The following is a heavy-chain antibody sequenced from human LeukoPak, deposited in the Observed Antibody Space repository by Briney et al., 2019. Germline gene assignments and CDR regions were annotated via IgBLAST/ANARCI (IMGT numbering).Heavy chain of an antibody. Sequence: GGSLRLSCAASGFILNNYYMHWVRQAPGKGLEGVASIQHGGGNQYYVDSVKGRFTISRDNSKNTLYLQMNSLRTEDTAVYYCAKREAVAAMSDFDYWGQGTLVTVSS. D-gene: IGHD6-19*01. CDR2: IQHGGGNQ. J-gene: IGHJ4*02. V-gene: IGHV3-30*02. CDR1: GFILNNYY. CDR3: AKREAVAAMSDFDY.